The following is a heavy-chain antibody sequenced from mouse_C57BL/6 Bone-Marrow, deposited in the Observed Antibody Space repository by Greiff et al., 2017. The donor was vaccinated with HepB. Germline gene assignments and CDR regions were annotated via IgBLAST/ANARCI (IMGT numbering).Heavy chain of an antibody. CDR3: ARDYGSGSPHY. Sequence: QVQLKQSGAELVKPGASVKISCKASGYAFSSYWMNWVQQRPGKGLEWIGQIYPGDGDTNYNGKFKGKATLTADKSSSTAYMQLSSLTSEDSAVYFCARDYGSGSPHYWGQGTSVTVSS. J-gene: IGHJ4*01. CDR1: GYAFSSYW. CDR2: IYPGDGDT. D-gene: IGHD1-1*01. V-gene: IGHV1-80*01.